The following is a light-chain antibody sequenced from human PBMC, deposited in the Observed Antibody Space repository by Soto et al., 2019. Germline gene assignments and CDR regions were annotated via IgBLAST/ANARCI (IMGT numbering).Light chain of an antibody. CDR1: QTISTSY. V-gene: IGKV3-20*01. Sequence: EIVLTQSPGTLSLSPGERATLSCRASQTISTSYLAWYQQKPGQAPRLLIYGASNRATAFPDRFSGSGSGTDFTLTSSRLEPEDFAVYYCQHYGGSPITFGQGTRLEIK. CDR3: QHYGGSPIT. J-gene: IGKJ5*01. CDR2: GAS.